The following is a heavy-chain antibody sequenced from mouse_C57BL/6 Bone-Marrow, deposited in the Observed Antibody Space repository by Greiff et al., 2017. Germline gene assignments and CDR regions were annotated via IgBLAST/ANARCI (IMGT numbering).Heavy chain of an antibody. D-gene: IGHD2-4*01. Sequence: VQLKESGAELVKPGASVKMSCKASGYTFTTYPIEWMKQNHGKSLEWIGNFHPYNDDTKYNEKFKGKATLTVEKSSSTVYLELSRLTSDDSAVYYCARGCNYGGYYFDYWGQGTTLTVSS. J-gene: IGHJ2*01. V-gene: IGHV1-47*01. CDR3: ARGCNYGGYYFDY. CDR1: GYTFTTYP. CDR2: FHPYNDDT.